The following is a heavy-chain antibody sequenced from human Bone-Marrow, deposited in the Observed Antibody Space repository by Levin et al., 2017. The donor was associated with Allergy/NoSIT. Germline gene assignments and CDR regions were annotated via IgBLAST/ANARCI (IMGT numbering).Heavy chain of an antibody. J-gene: IGHJ2*01. Sequence: SCAASGFTFSSYAMHWVRQAPGKGLEWVAVISYDGSNKYYADSVKGRFTISRDNSKNTLYLQMNSLRAEDTAVYYCAKIAAAGTLDLNWYFDLWGRGTLVTVSS. CDR3: AKIAAAGTLDLNWYFDL. CDR1: GFTFSSYA. D-gene: IGHD6-13*01. CDR2: ISYDGSNK. V-gene: IGHV3-30-3*02.